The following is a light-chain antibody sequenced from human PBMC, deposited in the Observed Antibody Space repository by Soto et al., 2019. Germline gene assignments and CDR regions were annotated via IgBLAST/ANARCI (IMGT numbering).Light chain of an antibody. CDR2: GAS. V-gene: IGKV3-20*01. CDR3: QQANSFPRT. J-gene: IGKJ4*01. Sequence: EVVWTRSPGTLYLSPGEGATLSCRASQSVGGTFLAWYQQKGGQAPRLLIHGASNRATGIPDRFSGSGSGTDFTLTISRLEPEDFATYYCQQANSFPRTFGGGTKVDSK. CDR1: QSVGGTF.